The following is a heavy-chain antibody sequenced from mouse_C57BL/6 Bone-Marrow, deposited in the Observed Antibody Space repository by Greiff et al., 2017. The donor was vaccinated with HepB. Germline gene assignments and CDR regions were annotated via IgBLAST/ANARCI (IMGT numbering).Heavy chain of an antibody. V-gene: IGHV2-2*01. CDR1: GFSLTSYG. CDR3: SRGGYYYGFAY. D-gene: IGHD1-1*01. CDR2: IWSGGST. J-gene: IGHJ3*01. Sequence: QVQLQQSGPGLVQPSQSLSITCTVSGFSLTSYGVHWVRQSPGKGLEWLGVIWSGGSTAYNAAFISRLSISKDNSKSQVFFKMNSLQADDTAIYYCSRGGYYYGFAYWGQGTLVTVSA.